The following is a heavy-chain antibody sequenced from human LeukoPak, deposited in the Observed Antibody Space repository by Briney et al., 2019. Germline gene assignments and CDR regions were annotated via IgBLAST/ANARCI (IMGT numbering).Heavy chain of an antibody. CDR3: ARGSFGYSSGEVDY. D-gene: IGHD6-19*01. CDR1: GGSISSYY. CDR2: IYTSGST. J-gene: IGHJ4*02. Sequence: SETLSLTCTVSGGSISSYYWSWIRQPAGKGLEWIGRIYTSGSTNYNPSLKSRVTMSVDTSKNQFSLKLSSVTATDTAVYYCARGSFGYSSGEVDYWGQGTLVTVSS. V-gene: IGHV4-4*07.